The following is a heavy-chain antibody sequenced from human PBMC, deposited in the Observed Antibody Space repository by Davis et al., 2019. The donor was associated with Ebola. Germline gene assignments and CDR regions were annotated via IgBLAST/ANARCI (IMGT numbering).Heavy chain of an antibody. CDR3: AREVYSSSSLDY. Sequence: PSETLSLTCTVSGGSISRAGYYWSWIRQHPGKGLEWIGYIYYSGSTSYNPSLKSRVTISVDTSKNQFSLKLSSVTAADTAVYYCAREVYSSSSLDYWGQGTLVTVSS. J-gene: IGHJ4*02. V-gene: IGHV4-31*03. CDR1: GGSISRAGYY. CDR2: IYYSGST. D-gene: IGHD6-6*01.